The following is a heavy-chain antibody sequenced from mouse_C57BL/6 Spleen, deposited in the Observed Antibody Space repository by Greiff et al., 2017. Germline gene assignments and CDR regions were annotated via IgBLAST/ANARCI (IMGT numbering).Heavy chain of an antibody. D-gene: IGHD1-1*01. CDR1: GFTFSDYG. J-gene: IGHJ4*01. CDR3: ARHFYYGSSPYAMDY. Sequence: VQLKESGGGLVKPGGSLKLSCAASGFTFSDYGMHWVRQAPEKGLEWVAYISSGSSTIYYADTVKGRFTISRDNAKNTLFLQMTSLRSEDTAMYYCARHFYYGSSPYAMDYWGQGTSVTVSS. CDR2: ISSGSSTI. V-gene: IGHV5-17*01.